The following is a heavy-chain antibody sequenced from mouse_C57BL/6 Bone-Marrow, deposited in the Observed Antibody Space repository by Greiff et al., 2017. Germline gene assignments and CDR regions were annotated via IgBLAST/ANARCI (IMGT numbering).Heavy chain of an antibody. Sequence: QVQLQQSGAELARPGASVKMSCKASGYTFTSYTMHWVKQRPGQGLEWIGYINPSSGYTKYNQKFKDKATLTADKSSSTAYMQLSSLTSEDSAVYYCARGDYGSPYWYFDVWGTGTTVTVSS. D-gene: IGHD1-1*01. J-gene: IGHJ1*03. V-gene: IGHV1-4*01. CDR3: ARGDYGSPYWYFDV. CDR1: GYTFTSYT. CDR2: INPSSGYT.